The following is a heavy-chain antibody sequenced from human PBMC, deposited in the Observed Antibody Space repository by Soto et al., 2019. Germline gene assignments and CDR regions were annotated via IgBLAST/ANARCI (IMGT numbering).Heavy chain of an antibody. V-gene: IGHV5-51*07. D-gene: IGHD3-9*01. J-gene: IGHJ6*02. Sequence: PGESLKIALNGSKYSVTGYGSVWVHQIPGKGRDGIVMIYPGDSDTRYSPSFQGQVTFSDDKSISTAYLQWSSLKASGTAMYYCARGKTYYDILTGYYDYYYGMDVWGQGTTVTVSS. CDR3: ARGKTYYDILTGYYDYYYGMDV. CDR1: KYSVTGYG. CDR2: IYPGDSDT.